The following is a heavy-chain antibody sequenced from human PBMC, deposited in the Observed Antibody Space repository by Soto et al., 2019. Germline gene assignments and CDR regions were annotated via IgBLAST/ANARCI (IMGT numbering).Heavy chain of an antibody. CDR3: ARDYLPYYDILTGYSAFDI. CDR1: GYTFTSYG. Sequence: QVQLVQSGAEVKKPGASVKVSCKASGYTFTSYGISWVRQAPGQGLEWMGWISAYNGNTNYAQKLQGRVTMTTDTSTSTAYMELRSLRSDDTAVYYCARDYLPYYDILTGYSAFDIWGQGTMVTVSS. D-gene: IGHD3-9*01. V-gene: IGHV1-18*01. CDR2: ISAYNGNT. J-gene: IGHJ3*02.